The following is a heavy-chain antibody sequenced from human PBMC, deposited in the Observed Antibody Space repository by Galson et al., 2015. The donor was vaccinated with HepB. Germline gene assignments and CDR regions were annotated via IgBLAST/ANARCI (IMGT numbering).Heavy chain of an antibody. CDR1: GFTFSNYW. D-gene: IGHD2-21*02. CDR2: IKQDGSEK. J-gene: IGHJ2*01. V-gene: IGHV3-7*03. Sequence: SLRLSCAASGFTFSNYWMGWVRQAPGKGLEWVANIKQDGSEKYHVDSVKGRFTISRDNAKNSLYLQMNSLRAEDTAVYYCARVSTVTAGWYFDLWGRGTLVTVSS. CDR3: ARVSTVTAGWYFDL.